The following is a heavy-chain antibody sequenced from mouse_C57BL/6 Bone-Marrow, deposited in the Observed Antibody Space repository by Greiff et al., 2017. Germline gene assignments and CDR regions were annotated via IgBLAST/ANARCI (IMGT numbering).Heavy chain of an antibody. CDR3: AFYGPYAIDY. Sequence: VQLQQSGAELARPGASVKLSCKASGYTFTIYGLSWVKQIPGQGLEWIGEIYPRSGNTLYTEKFKGKATLTADNPSYTAYLELRSLTSEDTAVYFCAFYGPYAIDYWGQGTSVTV. CDR1: GYTFTIYG. J-gene: IGHJ4*01. CDR2: IYPRSGNT. D-gene: IGHD1-1*01. V-gene: IGHV1-81*01.